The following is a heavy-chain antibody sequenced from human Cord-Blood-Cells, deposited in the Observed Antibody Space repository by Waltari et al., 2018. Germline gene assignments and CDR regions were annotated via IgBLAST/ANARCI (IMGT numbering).Heavy chain of an antibody. J-gene: IGHJ5*02. CDR3: ARRGTYCSGGSCYSWFDP. D-gene: IGHD2-15*01. Sequence: QVQLQQWGAGLLKPSETLSLTCAVYGGSFSGYYWSWIRQPPGKGLEWIGETNHSGSTNYTPSPKRRVTRSVDTSKNQFSLKLSSVTAADTAVYYCARRGTYCSGGSCYSWFDPWGQGTLVTVSS. CDR1: GGSFSGYY. V-gene: IGHV4-34*01. CDR2: TNHSGST.